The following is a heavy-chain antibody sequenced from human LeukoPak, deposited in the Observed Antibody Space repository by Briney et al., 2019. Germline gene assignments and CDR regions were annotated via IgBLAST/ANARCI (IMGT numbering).Heavy chain of an antibody. CDR1: GGSFSGYY. V-gene: IGHV4-34*01. CDR2: INHSGST. CDR3: ARHYYYYGSGSYVDYFDY. D-gene: IGHD3-10*01. J-gene: IGHJ4*02. Sequence: SETLSLTCAVYGGSFSGYYWSWIRQPPGKGLEWIGEINHSGSTNYNPSLKSRVTISVDTSKNQFSLKLSSVTAADTAVYYCARHYYYYGSGSYVDYFDYWGQGTVVTVSS.